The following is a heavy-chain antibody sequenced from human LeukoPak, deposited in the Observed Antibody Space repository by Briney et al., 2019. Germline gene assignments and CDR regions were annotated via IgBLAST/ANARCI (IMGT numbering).Heavy chain of an antibody. J-gene: IGHJ6*02. D-gene: IGHD3-3*01. CDR3: AREAPSTIFGVVDYYYYGMDV. V-gene: IGHV1-69*01. Sequence: GASVKVSCKASGGTFSSYAISWVRQAPGQGLKWMGGIIPIFGTANYAQKFQGRVTITADESTSTAYMELSSLRSEDTAVYYCAREAPSTIFGVVDYYYYGMDVWGQGTTVTVSS. CDR1: GGTFSSYA. CDR2: IIPIFGTA.